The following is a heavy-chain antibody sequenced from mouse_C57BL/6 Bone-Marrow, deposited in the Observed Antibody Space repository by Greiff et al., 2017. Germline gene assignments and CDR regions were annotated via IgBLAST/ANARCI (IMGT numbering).Heavy chain of an antibody. CDR2: INPNYGTT. V-gene: IGHV1-39*01. Sequence: VQLQQSGPELVKPGASVKISCKASGYSFTDYNMNWVKQSNGKSLEWIGVINPNYGTTSYNQKFKGKATLTVDQSSSTAYMQLNSLTSEDSAVYYGARRYYGISYPQVGYFDVWGTGTTVTVSS. J-gene: IGHJ1*03. D-gene: IGHD1-1*01. CDR3: ARRYYGISYPQVGYFDV. CDR1: GYSFTDYN.